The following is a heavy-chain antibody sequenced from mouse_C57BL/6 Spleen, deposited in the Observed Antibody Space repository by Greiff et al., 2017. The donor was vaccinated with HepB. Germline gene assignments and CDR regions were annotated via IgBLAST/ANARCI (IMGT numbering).Heavy chain of an antibody. CDR1: GYAFSSYW. D-gene: IGHD2-4*01. CDR2: IYPGDGDT. CDR3: ARSDYDPWFAY. V-gene: IGHV1-80*01. J-gene: IGHJ3*01. Sequence: VQLQQSGAELVKPGASVKISCKASGYAFSSYWMNWVKQRPGKGLEWIGQIYPGDGDTNYNGKFKGKATLTADKSSSTAYMQLSSLTSDDSAVYFCARSDYDPWFAYWGQGTLVTVSA.